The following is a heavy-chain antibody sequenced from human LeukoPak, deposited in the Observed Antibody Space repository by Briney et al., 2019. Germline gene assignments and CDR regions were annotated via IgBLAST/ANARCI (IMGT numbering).Heavy chain of an antibody. CDR2: INHSGST. CDR3: ARGKVVAGTPGQNSWDY. Sequence: SETLSLTCAVYGGSFSGYYWSWIRQPPGKGLEWIGEINHSGSTNYNPSLKSRVTISVDTSTNQFSLKLSSVTAADTAVYYCARGKVVAGTPGQNSWDYWGQGTLVTVSS. J-gene: IGHJ4*02. CDR1: GGSFSGYY. V-gene: IGHV4-34*01. D-gene: IGHD6-19*01.